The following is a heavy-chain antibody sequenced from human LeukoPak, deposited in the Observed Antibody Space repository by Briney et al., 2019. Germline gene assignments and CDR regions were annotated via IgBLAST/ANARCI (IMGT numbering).Heavy chain of an antibody. D-gene: IGHD2-15*01. CDR2: IYYSGST. CDR3: ARVVAATRRYDP. V-gene: IGHV4-30-4*01. Sequence: PSQTLSLTCTVSGGSISSGDYYWSWIRQPPGKGLEWIGYIYYSGSTYYNPSLKSRVTISVDTSKNQFSLKLSSVTAADTAVYYCARVVAATRRYDPWGQGTLVTVSS. J-gene: IGHJ5*02. CDR1: GGSISSGDYY.